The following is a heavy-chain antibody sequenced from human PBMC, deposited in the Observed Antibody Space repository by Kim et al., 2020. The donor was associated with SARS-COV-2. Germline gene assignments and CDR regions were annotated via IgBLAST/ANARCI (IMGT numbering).Heavy chain of an antibody. J-gene: IGHJ4*02. D-gene: IGHD3-10*01. CDR3: ARHGIWFGELSTYY. CDR2: IYYSGST. Sequence: SETLSLTCTVSGGSISSSSYYWGWIRQPPGKGLEWIGSIYYSGSTYYNPSLKSRVTISVDTSKNQFSLKLSSVTAADTAVYYCARHGIWFGELSTYYWGQGTLVTVSS. V-gene: IGHV4-39*01. CDR1: GGSISSSSYY.